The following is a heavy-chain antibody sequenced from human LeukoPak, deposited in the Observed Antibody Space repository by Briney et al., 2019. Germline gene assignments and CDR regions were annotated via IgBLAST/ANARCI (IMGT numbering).Heavy chain of an antibody. CDR1: GGTFSSYA. CDR2: ISAHNGNT. CDR3: ARDGNTYYYDSSGYYRGTWDY. Sequence: ASVKVSCKASGGTFSSYAISWVRQAPGQGLEWMGWISAHNGNTNYAQKLQGRVTMTTDTSTSTAYMELRSLRSDDTAVYYCARDGNTYYYDSSGYYRGTWDYWGQGTLVTVSS. J-gene: IGHJ4*02. D-gene: IGHD3-22*01. V-gene: IGHV1-18*01.